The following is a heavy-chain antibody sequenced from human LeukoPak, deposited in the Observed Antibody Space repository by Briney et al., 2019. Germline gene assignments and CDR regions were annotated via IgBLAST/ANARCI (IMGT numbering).Heavy chain of an antibody. CDR2: IYYSGST. CDR1: GGSISSYY. CDR3: ARVHDFWSGRWFDP. D-gene: IGHD3-3*01. V-gene: IGHV4-59*01. J-gene: IGHJ5*02. Sequence: SSETLSLTCTVSGGSISSYYWSWIRQPPGKGLEWIGYIYYSGSTNYNPSLKSRVTTSVDTSKNQSSLKLSSVTAAGTAVYYCARVHDFWSGRWFDPWGQGTLVTVSS.